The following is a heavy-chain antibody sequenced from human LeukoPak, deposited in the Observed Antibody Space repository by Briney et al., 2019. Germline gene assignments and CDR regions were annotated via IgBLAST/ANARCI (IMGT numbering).Heavy chain of an antibody. CDR3: ARVFSGIHPDY. D-gene: IGHD1-26*01. V-gene: IGHV4-39*07. CDR1: GGSISSSSYY. J-gene: IGHJ4*02. CDR2: IYYSGST. Sequence: SETLSLTCTVSGGSISSSSYYWGWIRQPPGKGLEWIGSIYYSGSTYYNPSLKSRVTISVDTSKNQFSLKLSSVTAADTAVYYCARVFSGIHPDYWGQGTLVTVSS.